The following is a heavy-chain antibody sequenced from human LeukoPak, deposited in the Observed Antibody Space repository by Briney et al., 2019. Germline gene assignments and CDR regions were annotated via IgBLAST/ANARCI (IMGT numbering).Heavy chain of an antibody. Sequence: PSETLSLTCTVSGGSISSYYWSWIRQPAGKGLEWIGRIYTSGSTNYNPSLKSRVTISVDTSKNQFSLKLSSVTAADTAVYYCARIAVAGARGPWFDPWGQGTLVTVSS. D-gene: IGHD6-19*01. J-gene: IGHJ5*02. CDR3: ARIAVAGARGPWFDP. CDR1: GGSISSYY. CDR2: IYTSGST. V-gene: IGHV4-4*07.